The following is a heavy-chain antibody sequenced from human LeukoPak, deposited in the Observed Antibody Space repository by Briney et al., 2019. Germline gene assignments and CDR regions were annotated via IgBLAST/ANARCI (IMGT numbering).Heavy chain of an antibody. Sequence: ASVKVSCKASGYTFTGYYMHWVRQAPGQGLEWMGRINPNSGGTNYAQKFQGRVTMTRDTSTSTVYMELSSLRSEDTAVYYCVRVGFYYFDYWGQGTLVTVSS. CDR3: VRVGFYYFDY. CDR2: INPNSGGT. CDR1: GYTFTGYY. V-gene: IGHV1-2*06. D-gene: IGHD3-3*02. J-gene: IGHJ4*02.